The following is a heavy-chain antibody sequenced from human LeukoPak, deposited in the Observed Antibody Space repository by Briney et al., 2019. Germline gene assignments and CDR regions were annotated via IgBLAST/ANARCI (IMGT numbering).Heavy chain of an antibody. Sequence: ASVKVSCKASGYTFTSYGISWVRQAPGQGLEWMGWIGAYNGNTNYAQKLQGRVTMTTDTSTSTAYMELRSLRSDDTAVYYCARTVTTRGGWYRSEAFDIWGQGTMVTVSS. CDR1: GYTFTSYG. CDR2: IGAYNGNT. D-gene: IGHD6-19*01. CDR3: ARTVTTRGGWYRSEAFDI. J-gene: IGHJ3*02. V-gene: IGHV1-18*01.